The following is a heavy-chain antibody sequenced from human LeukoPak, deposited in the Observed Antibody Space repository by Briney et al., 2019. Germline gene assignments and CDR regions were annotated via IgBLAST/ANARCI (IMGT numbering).Heavy chain of an antibody. Sequence: GASVKVSCKASGYTFTGYYMHWVRQAPGQGLEWMGWINPNSGGTNYAQKFQGRVTMTRDTSISTAYMELSRLRSDDTAVYYCATYCSSPTCNAYSGMDVWGQGPTVTVSS. V-gene: IGHV1-2*02. CDR1: GYTFTGYY. CDR2: INPNSGGT. D-gene: IGHD2-2*01. J-gene: IGHJ6*02. CDR3: ATYCSSPTCNAYSGMDV.